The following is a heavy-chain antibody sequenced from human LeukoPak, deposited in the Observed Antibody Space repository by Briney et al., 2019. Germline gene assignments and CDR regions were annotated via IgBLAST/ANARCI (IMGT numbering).Heavy chain of an antibody. Sequence: SETLSLTCAVYGGSFSGYYWSWIRQPPGKGLEWIGEINHSGSTNYNPSLKSRVTISVDTSKNQFSLKLSSVTAADTAVYYCAGLRGRSGGYWGQGTLVTVSS. J-gene: IGHJ4*02. V-gene: IGHV4-34*01. CDR3: AGLRGRSGGY. CDR2: INHSGST. D-gene: IGHD1-26*01. CDR1: GGSFSGYY.